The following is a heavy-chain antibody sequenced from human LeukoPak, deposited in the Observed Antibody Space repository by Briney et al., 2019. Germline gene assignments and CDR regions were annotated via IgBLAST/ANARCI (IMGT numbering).Heavy chain of an antibody. CDR1: GFTFSSYA. Sequence: PGGSLRLSCSASGFTFSSYAMHWVRQAPGKGLEYVSAISSNGGSTYYADSVKGRFTISRDNSKNTLYLQMNSLRAEDTAVYYCAKHPAVWGPNGMDVWGQGTTVTVSS. CDR3: AKHPAVWGPNGMDV. V-gene: IGHV3-64*04. J-gene: IGHJ6*02. D-gene: IGHD3-16*01. CDR2: ISSNGGST.